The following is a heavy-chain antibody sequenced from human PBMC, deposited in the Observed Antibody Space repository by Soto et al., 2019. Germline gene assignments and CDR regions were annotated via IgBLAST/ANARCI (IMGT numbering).Heavy chain of an antibody. V-gene: IGHV3-33*01. J-gene: IGHJ6*02. CDR2: IWYDGSNK. D-gene: IGHD5-12*01. CDR3: ARDSPRGYSGYDYVYYYYGMDV. CDR1: GFTFSSYG. Sequence: SGGSLRLSCAASGFTFSSYGMHWVRQAPGKGLEWVAVIWYDGSNKYYADSVKGRFTISRDNSKNTLYLQMNSLRAEDTAVYYCARDSPRGYSGYDYVYYYYGMDVWGQGTTVTVSS.